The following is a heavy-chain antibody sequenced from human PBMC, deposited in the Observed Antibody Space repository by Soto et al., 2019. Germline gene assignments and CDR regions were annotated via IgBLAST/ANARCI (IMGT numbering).Heavy chain of an antibody. D-gene: IGHD3-3*01. J-gene: IGHJ4*02. CDR3: ARERVRFLEWFTN. CDR1: GFTFSSYW. CDR2: IKQDGSEK. Sequence: GGSLRLSCAASGFTFSSYWMSWVRQAPGKGQEWVANIKQDGSEKYYVDSVKGRFTISRDNAKNSLYLQMNSLRAEDTAVYYCARERVRFLEWFTNWGQGTLVTVSS. V-gene: IGHV3-7*01.